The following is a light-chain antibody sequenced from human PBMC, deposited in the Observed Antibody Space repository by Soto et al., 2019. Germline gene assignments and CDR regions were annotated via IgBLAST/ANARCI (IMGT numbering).Light chain of an antibody. V-gene: IGLV1-40*01. Sequence: QSVLTQPPSVSGAPGQRVTISCTGSSSNIGAGYDVHWYQQLPGTAPKLLIYGNSNRPSGVPDRFSGSKSGTSACLAITGLQAEDQADYCCQSYDSRLSGYVIFGGGTKLTVL. CDR1: SSNIGAGYD. J-gene: IGLJ2*01. CDR2: GNS. CDR3: QSYDSRLSGYVI.